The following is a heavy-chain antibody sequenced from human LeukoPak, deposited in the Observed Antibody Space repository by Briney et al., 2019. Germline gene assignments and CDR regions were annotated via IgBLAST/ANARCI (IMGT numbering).Heavy chain of an antibody. D-gene: IGHD3-3*01. CDR3: TTVLFSESTQEDYDFWSGYGLLMVY. J-gene: IGHJ4*02. Sequence: GGSLRLSCAASGFTFSNAWMSWVRQAPGKGREWVGRIKSKTDGGTTDYAAPVKGRFTISRDDSKNTLYLQMNSLKPEDTAVYYCTTVLFSESTQEDYDFWSGYGLLMVYWGQGTLVTVSS. CDR2: IKSKTDGGTT. CDR1: GFTFSNAW. V-gene: IGHV3-15*01.